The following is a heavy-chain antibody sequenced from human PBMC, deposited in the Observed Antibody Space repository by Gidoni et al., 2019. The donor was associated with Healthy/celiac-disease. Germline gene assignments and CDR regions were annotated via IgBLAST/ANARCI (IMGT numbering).Heavy chain of an antibody. D-gene: IGHD3-22*01. CDR2: ISYDGSNK. J-gene: IGHJ3*02. CDR1: GFTFRRYG. Sequence: QVQLVESGGGVVQPGRSLRLSCAASGFTFRRYGMHWVRQAPGKGLEWVAVISYDGSNKYHADSVKGRFTISRDNSKNTLYLQMNSLRAEDTAVYYCAKDMVVVVIEDAFDIWGQGTMVTVSS. V-gene: IGHV3-30*18. CDR3: AKDMVVVVIEDAFDI.